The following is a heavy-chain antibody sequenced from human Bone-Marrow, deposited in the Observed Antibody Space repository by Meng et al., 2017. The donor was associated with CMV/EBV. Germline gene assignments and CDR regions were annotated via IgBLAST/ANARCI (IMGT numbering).Heavy chain of an antibody. Sequence: GESLKISCAASGFTFSSYAMHWVRQAPGKGLEWVAVISYDGSNKYYADSVKGRFTISRDNAKNSVYLLMSSLRAEDTAFYYCARDALSSGGDYWGQGALVTVSS. J-gene: IGHJ4*02. V-gene: IGHV3-30*04. CDR1: GFTFSSYA. CDR2: ISYDGSNK. D-gene: IGHD6-19*01. CDR3: ARDALSSGGDY.